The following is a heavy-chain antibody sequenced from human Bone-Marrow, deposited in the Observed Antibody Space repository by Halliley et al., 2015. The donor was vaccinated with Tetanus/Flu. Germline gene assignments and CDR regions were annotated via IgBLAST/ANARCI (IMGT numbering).Heavy chain of an antibody. CDR2: IIDSGST. CDR3: ATRAVRIDTVYSEGPPDY. Sequence: TLSLTCAVSGGSISNSNWWTWIRQPPGKGLEWIGEIIDSGSTNYNPSLMSRVIISLDKPKNQFSLKLTSVTAADTAVYFCATRAVRIDTVYSEGPPDYWGQGTLVTVSS. V-gene: IGHV4-4*01. D-gene: IGHD3-9*01. J-gene: IGHJ4*02. CDR1: GGSISNSNW.